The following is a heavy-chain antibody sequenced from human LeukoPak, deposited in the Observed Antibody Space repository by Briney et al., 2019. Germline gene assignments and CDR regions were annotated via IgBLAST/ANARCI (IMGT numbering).Heavy chain of an antibody. CDR2: ISSSGTSI. Sequence: GSLRLSCAASGFTFNSYEMNWVRQAPGKGPEWVSHISSSGTSIYYADSVKGRFTISRDNAKNSLYLQMNSLRAEDTAVYYCARWAIVATTYYYNYGLDVWGQGTTVTVSS. J-gene: IGHJ6*02. V-gene: IGHV3-48*03. CDR3: ARWAIVATTYYYNYGLDV. D-gene: IGHD5-12*01. CDR1: GFTFNSYE.